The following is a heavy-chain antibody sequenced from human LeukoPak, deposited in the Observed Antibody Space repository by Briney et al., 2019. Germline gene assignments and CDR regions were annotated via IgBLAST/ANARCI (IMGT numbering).Heavy chain of an antibody. D-gene: IGHD3-16*01. CDR1: GFTSSSYW. CDR3: AKPAYAGYYYYMDV. CDR2: ISYDGSNK. J-gene: IGHJ6*03. Sequence: GGSLRLSCAVSGFTSSSYWMHWVRQAPGKGLEWVALISYDGSNKYYADSVKGRFTISRDNSKNTLYLQMNSLRVEDTAVYYCAKPAYAGYYYYMDVWGKGTTVTVSS. V-gene: IGHV3-30*18.